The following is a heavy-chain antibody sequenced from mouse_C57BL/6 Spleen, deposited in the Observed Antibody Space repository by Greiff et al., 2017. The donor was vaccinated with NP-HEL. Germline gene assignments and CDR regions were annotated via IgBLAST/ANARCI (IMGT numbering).Heavy chain of an antibody. CDR3: ARETTTGYYYAMDY. D-gene: IGHD1-1*01. CDR2: INPSSGYT. V-gene: IGHV1-7*01. CDR1: GYTFTSYW. Sequence: QVHVKQSGAELAKPGASVKLSCKASGYTFTSYWMHWVKQRPGQGLEWIGYINPSSGYTKYNQKFKDKATLTADKSSSTAYMQLSSLTYEDYAVYYCARETTTGYYYAMDYWGQGTSVTVSS. J-gene: IGHJ4*01.